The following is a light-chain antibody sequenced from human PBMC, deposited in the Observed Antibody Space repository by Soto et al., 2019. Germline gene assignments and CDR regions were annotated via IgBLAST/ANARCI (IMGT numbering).Light chain of an antibody. V-gene: IGKV3-20*01. J-gene: IGKJ1*01. CDR2: GAS. Sequence: EIVLTQSPGSLSLSPGERATLSCRASQSVDSRFFAWYQQRPGQAPRLLIYGASRRATGIPDRFPGSGSGTDFTLTISGLEPEDFALYYCQQYDSSVTFGLGTKVEIK. CDR3: QQYDSSVT. CDR1: QSVDSRF.